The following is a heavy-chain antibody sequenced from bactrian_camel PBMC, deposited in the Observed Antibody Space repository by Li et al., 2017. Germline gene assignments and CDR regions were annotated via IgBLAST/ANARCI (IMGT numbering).Heavy chain of an antibody. CDR3: AAAEAGRGTWPDDDGY. Sequence: VQLVESGGGLVQPGGSLRLSCEASGFTFSSYAMSWVRQAPGKGLEWISGLDSGGSSPTYGDSVKGRFTISQDTPKNTVYLQMNSLKPEDTAMYYCAAAEAGRGTWPDDDGYWGQGTQVTVS. CDR1: GFTFSSYA. V-gene: IGHV3S40*01. D-gene: IGHD3*01. J-gene: IGHJ6*01. CDR2: LDSGGSSP.